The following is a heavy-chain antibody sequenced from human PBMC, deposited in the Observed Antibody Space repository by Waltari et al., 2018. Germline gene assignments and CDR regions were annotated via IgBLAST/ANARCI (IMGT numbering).Heavy chain of an antibody. CDR3: TKEDCSSARCYGAVDV. D-gene: IGHD2-2*01. CDR2: IAGSGGPT. V-gene: IGHV3-23*01. J-gene: IGHJ6*02. Sequence: VLLWESGGGLVPPGGYLTLSGVASGFTFVHFALSSVRQVPGKGLEWVSSIAGSGGPTFYADSVKGRFAISRDNSKNTLYLQMNSLRADDTAVYYCTKEDCSSARCYGAVDVWGQGTTVTVS. CDR1: GFTFVHFA.